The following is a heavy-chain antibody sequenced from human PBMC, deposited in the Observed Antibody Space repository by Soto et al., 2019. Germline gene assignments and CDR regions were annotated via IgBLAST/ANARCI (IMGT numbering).Heavy chain of an antibody. D-gene: IGHD1-26*01. CDR3: ARLRGELQLSYFDY. CDR1: GYTFSNYW. CDR2: IYPGDSDT. V-gene: IGHV5-51*01. J-gene: IGHJ4*02. Sequence: RGESLKISSKGSGYTFSNYWIGWVRQMPGKGLEWMGIIYPGDSDTRYSPSFQGQVTISADKSIRTAYLQWSSLKASDTAMYYCARLRGELQLSYFDYWGQGTLVTVSS.